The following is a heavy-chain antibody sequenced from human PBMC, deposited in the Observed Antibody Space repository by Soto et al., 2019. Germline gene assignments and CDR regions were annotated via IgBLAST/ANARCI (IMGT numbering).Heavy chain of an antibody. V-gene: IGHV5-51*01. CDR2: IYPGDSDT. CDR1: GYSFTSYW. CDR3: ARGGYCSSASCYLANGFDP. D-gene: IGHD2-2*01. J-gene: IGHJ5*02. Sequence: GESLKISCKGSGYSFTSYWIGWVRQMPGKGLEWMGIIYPGDSDTRYSPSFQGQVTISADKSGSTAYLQWSSLKASDTAMYYGARGGYCSSASCYLANGFDPWGQGTPVTVSS.